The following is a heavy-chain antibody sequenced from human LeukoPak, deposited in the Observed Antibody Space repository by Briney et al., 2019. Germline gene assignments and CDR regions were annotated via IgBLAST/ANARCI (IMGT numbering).Heavy chain of an antibody. D-gene: IGHD4-23*01. Sequence: GGSLRLSCVASGFTFSSYTMNWVRQAPGRGLEWVSSISSGSHYIDYADSVRGRFTISRDNAENSLHLHTSSLRAEDTAVYYCATPPLVTWFDPWGQGTLVTVSS. CDR2: ISSGSHYI. CDR1: GFTFSSYT. J-gene: IGHJ5*02. V-gene: IGHV3-21*01. CDR3: ATPPLVTWFDP.